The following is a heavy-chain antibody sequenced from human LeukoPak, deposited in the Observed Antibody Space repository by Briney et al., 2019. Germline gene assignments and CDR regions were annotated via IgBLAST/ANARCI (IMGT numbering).Heavy chain of an antibody. J-gene: IGHJ4*02. Sequence: PGRSLRLSCAASGFTFSSYGMHWVRQAPGKGLEWVAVIWYDGTNKCYADSVKGRFTISRDNSKNTLYLQMNSLCAEDTAVYYCARRDGYDFDYWGQGTLVTVSS. V-gene: IGHV3-33*01. CDR1: GFTFSSYG. D-gene: IGHD5-24*01. CDR2: IWYDGTNK. CDR3: ARRDGYDFDY.